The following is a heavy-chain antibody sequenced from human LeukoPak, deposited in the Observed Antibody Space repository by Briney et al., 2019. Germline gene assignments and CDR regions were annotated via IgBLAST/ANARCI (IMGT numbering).Heavy chain of an antibody. V-gene: IGHV1-2*02. J-gene: IGHJ4*02. CDR1: GYTFTGYY. D-gene: IGHD1-26*01. Sequence: ASVKVLCKASGYTFTGYYIHWVRQAPGQGLEWMGWINPNNGGTNYAQKFQGRVTMTRDTSITTTYMDLSRLRSDDTAVYYCARALRSGSYYEVDYWGQGTLVTVSS. CDR2: INPNNGGT. CDR3: ARALRSGSYYEVDY.